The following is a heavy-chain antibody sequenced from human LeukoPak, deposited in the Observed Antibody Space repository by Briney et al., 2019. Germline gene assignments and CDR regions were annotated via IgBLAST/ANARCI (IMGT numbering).Heavy chain of an antibody. V-gene: IGHV4-4*07. Sequence: SETLSLTCTVSGGSISRHYWSWIRQPAGKGLEWIGRVYSSGNTNYNPSLNSRVTMSVDTSKNQFSLKLTSVTAADTAVYYCARVLTAVAGPYYFDFWGQGTLVTVSS. CDR1: GGSISRHY. CDR2: VYSSGNT. J-gene: IGHJ4*02. CDR3: ARVLTAVAGPYYFDF. D-gene: IGHD6-19*01.